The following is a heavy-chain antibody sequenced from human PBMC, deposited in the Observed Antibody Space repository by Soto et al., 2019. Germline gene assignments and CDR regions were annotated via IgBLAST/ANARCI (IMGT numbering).Heavy chain of an antibody. CDR2: INTGNGHT. D-gene: IGHD3-3*01. J-gene: IGHJ5*02. CDR3: ASRGYDFWSGLDP. CDR1: GYTFTAYG. V-gene: IGHV1-3*04. Sequence: ASVKVSCKASGYTFTAYGIHWVRQAPGQRLEWMGWINTGNGHTKYSQKFQGRVTITRDTSARTAYMELNSLRSEDTAVYYCASRGYDFWSGLDPWGQGTLVTVS.